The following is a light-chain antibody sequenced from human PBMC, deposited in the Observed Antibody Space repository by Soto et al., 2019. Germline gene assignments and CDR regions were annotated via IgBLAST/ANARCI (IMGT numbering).Light chain of an antibody. V-gene: IGKV1-5*01. CDR1: QSISSW. J-gene: IGKJ1*01. CDR3: QQYNSYPWT. Sequence: DIQMTQSPSTLSASVGDRVTLTCRASQSISSWLSWYQQKPGKAPKLLIYDAASLGSGVTSRLSGSGSGTEFTLPISSRQPDDFATYYCQQYNSYPWTFGQGTKVEIK. CDR2: DAA.